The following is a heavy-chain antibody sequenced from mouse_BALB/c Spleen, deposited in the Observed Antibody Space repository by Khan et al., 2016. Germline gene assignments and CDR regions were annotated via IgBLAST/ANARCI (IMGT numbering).Heavy chain of an antibody. CDR3: ARAWYFDY. CDR1: GYSITSGYY. Sequence: EVQLQESGPGLVKPSQSLSLTCSVTGYSITSGYYWNWIRQFPGNKLEWMGYISYDGSNNYNPSLTNRISITRDTSKNQFFLKLNSVTTEDTATYYCARAWYFDYWGQGTTLTVSS. CDR2: ISYDGSN. V-gene: IGHV3-6*02. J-gene: IGHJ2*01.